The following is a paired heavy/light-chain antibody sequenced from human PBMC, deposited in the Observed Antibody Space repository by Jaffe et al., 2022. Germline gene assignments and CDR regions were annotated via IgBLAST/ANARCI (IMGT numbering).Heavy chain of an antibody. Sequence: EVQLVQSGAEVKKPGESLKISCKASGYSFTNYWIGWVRQMPGKGLEWMGLIYPGESDTRYNPSFQGQVTISADNSITTAYLQWSSLKASDTAMYYCARGRIGYCSGTSCYDVNDYWGQGTLVTVSS. CDR3: ARGRIGYCSGTSCYDVNDY. CDR2: IYPGESDT. D-gene: IGHD2-2*01. CDR1: GYSFTNYW. V-gene: IGHV5-51*03. J-gene: IGHJ4*02.
Light chain of an antibody. CDR2: ASS. CDR3: LQHNNYLWT. J-gene: IGKJ1*01. Sequence: DIQMTQSPSAMSASVGDRVTITCRASQGISNYLAWFQQKPGKVPERLIYASSSLQSGVPSRFSGSGSGTEFTLTISSLQPEDFATYYCLQHNNYLWTFGQGTKVEIK. CDR1: QGISNY. V-gene: IGKV1-17*03.